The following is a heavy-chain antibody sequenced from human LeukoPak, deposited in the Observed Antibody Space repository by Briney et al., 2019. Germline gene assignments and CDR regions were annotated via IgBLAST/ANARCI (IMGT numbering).Heavy chain of an antibody. CDR1: GYSFTSYW. CDR2: IYPGDSNT. CDR3: ARLYCGGDCYSSWDAFDI. Sequence: GESLQISCQGSGYSFTSYWIGWVRQMPGKGLEWMGIIYPGDSNTRYSPSFQSQVTISADKTISTAHLQWSSLKASDTAMYYCARLYCGGDCYSSWDAFDIWGQGTMVTVSS. D-gene: IGHD2-21*02. V-gene: IGHV5-51*01. J-gene: IGHJ3*02.